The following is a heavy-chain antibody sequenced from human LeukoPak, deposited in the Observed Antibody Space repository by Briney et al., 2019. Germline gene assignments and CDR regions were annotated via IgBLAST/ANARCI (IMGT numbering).Heavy chain of an antibody. CDR2: IDGNGGDT. D-gene: IGHD3-10*01. V-gene: IGHV3-23*01. CDR1: GFTFRSHA. Sequence: GGSLRLSCAASGFTFRSHAMSWVRQAPGRGLEWVASIDGNGGDTYYADSVKGRFPISRDHSKNTVYLQTNSLSAEDTAVYYCARDFYGSGSYYTVAFDSWGQGTLVTVSS. J-gene: IGHJ4*02. CDR3: ARDFYGSGSYYTVAFDS.